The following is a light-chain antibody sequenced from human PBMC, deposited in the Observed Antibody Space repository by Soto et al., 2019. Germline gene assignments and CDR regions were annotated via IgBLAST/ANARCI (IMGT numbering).Light chain of an antibody. Sequence: QSVLTQAPSASGTPGQTVTITCSGSSSHIASNTESWYQEVPGTAPKLLIYNNKQRPSGVPARFSASKSGTSASLVISGLQSDDEADYYCATWDDSLNGVVFGGGTQLTVL. CDR2: NNK. V-gene: IGLV1-44*01. CDR3: ATWDDSLNGVV. J-gene: IGLJ2*01. CDR1: SSHIASNT.